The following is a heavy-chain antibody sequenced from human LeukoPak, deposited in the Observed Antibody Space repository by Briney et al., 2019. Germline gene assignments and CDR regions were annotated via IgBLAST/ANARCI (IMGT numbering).Heavy chain of an antibody. D-gene: IGHD6-6*01. V-gene: IGHV3-23*01. Sequence: GRSLRLSCAASGFTFSSYAMSWVRQAPGKGLEWVSAISGSGGSTYYADSVKGRFTISRDNSKNTLYLQMNSLRAEGTAVYYCAKSAARPNPSSQFDPWGQGTLVTVSS. CDR2: ISGSGGST. CDR3: AKSAARPNPSSQFDP. CDR1: GFTFSSYA. J-gene: IGHJ5*02.